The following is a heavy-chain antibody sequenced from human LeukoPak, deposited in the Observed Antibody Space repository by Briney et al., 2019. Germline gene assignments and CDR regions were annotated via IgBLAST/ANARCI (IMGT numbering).Heavy chain of an antibody. CDR1: GFTFSRYW. V-gene: IGHV3-7*01. Sequence: GGSLRLSCAASGFTFSRYWMSWVRQAPGKGLEWVANIKQDGSEKYYVDSVEGRFTVSRDNTKNSLYLQMNSLRAEDTAVYYCTMIEWERWRGWGQGTLVTVSS. J-gene: IGHJ4*02. CDR3: TMIEWERWRG. D-gene: IGHD1-26*01. CDR2: IKQDGSEK.